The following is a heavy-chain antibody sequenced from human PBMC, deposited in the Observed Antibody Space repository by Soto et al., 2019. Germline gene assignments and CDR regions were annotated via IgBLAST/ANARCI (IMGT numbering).Heavy chain of an antibody. J-gene: IGHJ4*02. CDR3: ARLNYDLSTGYELVDS. CDR1: GGSISGYY. D-gene: IGHD3-9*01. Sequence: SETLSLTCTVSGGSISGYYWSWIRQPPGKGLQWIGYIHYSGNSNYNPSLRSRVTISVDTSKNQFSLKLASVTAADTAAYYCARLNYDLSTGYELVDSWGQGTLVTVSS. V-gene: IGHV4-59*01. CDR2: IHYSGNS.